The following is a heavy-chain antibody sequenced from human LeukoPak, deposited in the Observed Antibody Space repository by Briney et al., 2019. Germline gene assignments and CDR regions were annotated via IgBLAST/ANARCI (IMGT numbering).Heavy chain of an antibody. J-gene: IGHJ6*02. CDR1: GFTLGNHW. V-gene: IGHV3-7*03. CDR3: ARNNGMDV. Sequence: GGSLRLSCAASGFTLGNHWMTWVRQVPGRGPEWVANVNRDGSETYYLDSVKGRFTISKDNAKNSLYLQMNSLRAEDTALYHCARNNGMDVWGQGTTVIVSS. CDR2: VNRDGSET.